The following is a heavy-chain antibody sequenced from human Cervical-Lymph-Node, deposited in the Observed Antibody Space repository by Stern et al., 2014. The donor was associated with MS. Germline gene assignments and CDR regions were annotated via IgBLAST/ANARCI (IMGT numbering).Heavy chain of an antibody. CDR1: GYTFIAYY. J-gene: IGHJ4*02. CDR2: ISPNAGTT. CDR3: ARRPIPTIEVAGTGFDY. D-gene: IGHD6-19*01. Sequence: QVQLVESGAEVKKPGASVKVSCKTSGYTFIAYYIHWVRQAPGQGLEWMGLISPNAGTTTYALKFQGRVTMTRDTSTSTVYLELSSLRSEDTAVYYCARRPIPTIEVAGTGFDYWGQGTLVTVSS. V-gene: IGHV1-46*03.